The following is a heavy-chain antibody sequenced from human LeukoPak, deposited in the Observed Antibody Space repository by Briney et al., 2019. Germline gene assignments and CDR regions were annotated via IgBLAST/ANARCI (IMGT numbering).Heavy chain of an antibody. V-gene: IGHV1-18*01. CDR3: ARGGRWELPRPYAFDI. CDR1: GYTFTSYG. Sequence: ASVKVSCKASGYTFTSYGISWVRQAPGQGLEWMGWISVYNGHTNYAQKVQGRVTMTTDTSTTTAYMELRSLRSDDPAVYYCARGGRWELPRPYAFDIWGQGTMVTVSS. D-gene: IGHD1-26*01. J-gene: IGHJ3*02. CDR2: ISVYNGHT.